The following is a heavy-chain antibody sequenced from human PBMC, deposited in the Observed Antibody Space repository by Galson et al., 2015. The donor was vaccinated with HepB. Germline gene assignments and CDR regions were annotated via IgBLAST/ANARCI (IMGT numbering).Heavy chain of an antibody. CDR2: ISYDGSNK. CDR1: GFTFSSYG. V-gene: IGHV3-30*03. D-gene: IGHD5-18*01. J-gene: IGHJ6*02. CDR3: ARDPNMQLWLLFYYGVDV. Sequence: SVRLSCAASGFTFSSYGMHWVHQAPGKGLGWVAVISYDGSNKYYADSVKGRFTISRDNPKNTLYLQMNSLGRGDTAVYYCARDPNMQLWLLFYYGVDVWGQGTPVTVSS.